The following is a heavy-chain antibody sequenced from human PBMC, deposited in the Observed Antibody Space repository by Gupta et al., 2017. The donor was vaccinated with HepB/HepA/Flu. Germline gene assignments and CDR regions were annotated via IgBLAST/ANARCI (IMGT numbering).Heavy chain of an antibody. V-gene: IGHV3-23*01. CDR3: AKRKDSGSYYAAFDS. D-gene: IGHD1-26*01. J-gene: IGHJ3*02. Sequence: QPGGSLRLSCAASGFAFGSYDMSWVRQAPGKGLEWVSGISGSGGTTYSADSVKGRFTISRDNSKNTLYLQMNSLRAEDTAVYYCAKRKDSGSYYAAFDSWGQGTRVTVS. CDR2: ISGSGGTT. CDR1: GFAFGSYD.